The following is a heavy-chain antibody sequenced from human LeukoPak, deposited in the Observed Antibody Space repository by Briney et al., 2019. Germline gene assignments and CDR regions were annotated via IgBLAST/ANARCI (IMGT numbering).Heavy chain of an antibody. V-gene: IGHV3-7*03. J-gene: IGHJ4*02. CDR2: INEDGSEK. Sequence: GGSLRLSCAASGFTFSSFWMSWFRQAPGKGLEYMADINEDGSEKHYVDSVKGRFTISRDNAKNSLYLQMNSLRAEDTALYYCARMWAVADPFLDLWGQGTLVTVSS. CDR3: ARMWAVADPFLDL. CDR1: GFTFSSFW. D-gene: IGHD6-19*01.